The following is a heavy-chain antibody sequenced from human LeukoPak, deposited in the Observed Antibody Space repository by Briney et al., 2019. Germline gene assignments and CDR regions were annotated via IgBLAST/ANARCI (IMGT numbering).Heavy chain of an antibody. V-gene: IGHV3-23*01. CDR3: AKDGGWDIVVVVAAFN. CDR1: GFTFSSYA. D-gene: IGHD2-15*01. Sequence: GGSLRLSCAASGFTFSSYAMSWVRQAPGKGLEGVSAISGSGGSTYYADSVKGRFTISRDNSKNTLYLQMNSLRAEDTAVYYCAKDGGWDIVVVVAAFNWGQGTLVTVSS. CDR2: ISGSGGST. J-gene: IGHJ4*02.